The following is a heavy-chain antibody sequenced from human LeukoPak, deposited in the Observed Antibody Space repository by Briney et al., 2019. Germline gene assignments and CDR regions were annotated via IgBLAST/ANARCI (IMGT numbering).Heavy chain of an antibody. J-gene: IGHJ4*02. CDR2: ISWNSGSI. D-gene: IGHD3-16*01. V-gene: IGHV3-9*01. Sequence: PGGSLRLSCAASGFTFDDYAMHWVRQAPGKGLEWVSGISWNSGSIGYADSVKGRFTISRDNAKNSLYLQMNSLRAEDTALYYCATEKGDSPDYWAQGTLVTVSS. CDR3: ATEKGDSPDY. CDR1: GFTFDDYA.